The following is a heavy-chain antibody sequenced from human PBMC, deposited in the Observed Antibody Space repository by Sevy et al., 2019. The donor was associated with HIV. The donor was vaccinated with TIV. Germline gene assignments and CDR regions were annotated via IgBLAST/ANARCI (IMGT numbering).Heavy chain of an antibody. CDR3: ARSRGAAAGIQDYYYYGMDV. J-gene: IGHJ6*02. CDR1: GFTFSSYD. D-gene: IGHD6-13*01. CDR2: IGTAGDT. V-gene: IGHV3-13*01. Sequence: GGSLRLSCAASGFTFSSYDMHWVRQATGKGLEWVSAIGTAGDTYYPGSVKGRFTISRENAKNSLYLQMNSLRAGDTAVYYCARSRGAAAGIQDYYYYGMDVWGQGTTVTDSS.